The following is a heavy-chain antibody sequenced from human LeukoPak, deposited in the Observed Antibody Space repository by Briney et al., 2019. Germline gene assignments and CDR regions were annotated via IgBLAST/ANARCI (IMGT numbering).Heavy chain of an antibody. Sequence: GGSLRLSCAASGFTFGSYSMNWVRQAPGKGLEWVSSISSSSSYIYYADSVKGRFTISRDNAKNSLYLQMNSLRAEDTAVYYCARSSSGGYYGMDVWGQGTTVTVSS. V-gene: IGHV3-21*01. CDR1: GFTFGSYS. J-gene: IGHJ6*02. CDR3: ARSSSGGYYGMDV. D-gene: IGHD3-10*01. CDR2: ISSSSSYI.